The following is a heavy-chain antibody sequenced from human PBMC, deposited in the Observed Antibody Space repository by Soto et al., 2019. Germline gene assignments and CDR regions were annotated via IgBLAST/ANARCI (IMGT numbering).Heavy chain of an antibody. CDR3: ARGAYCGGDCYFKSRPHYYYGMDV. V-gene: IGHV4-34*01. J-gene: IGHJ6*02. Sequence: SETLSLTCAVYGGSFSGYYWSWIRQPPGKGLEWIGEINHSGSTNYNPSLKSRVTISVDTSKNQFSLKLSSVTAADTAVYYCARGAYCGGDCYFKSRPHYYYGMDVWGQGTTVTVSS. CDR1: GGSFSGYY. CDR2: INHSGST. D-gene: IGHD2-21*02.